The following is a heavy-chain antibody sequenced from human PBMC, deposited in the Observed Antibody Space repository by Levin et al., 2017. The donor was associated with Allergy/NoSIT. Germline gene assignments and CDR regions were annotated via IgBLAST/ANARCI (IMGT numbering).Heavy chain of an antibody. D-gene: IGHD6-19*01. Sequence: PGGSLRLSCAASGFTFDKYAMHWVRQAPGKGLEWVSGISWNSVTIGYADSVKGRFTISRDNAKNSLYLQMNSLRAEDTALYYCAKEYSSGWYGFDYWGQGTLVTVSS. CDR1: GFTFDKYA. V-gene: IGHV3-9*01. J-gene: IGHJ4*02. CDR2: ISWNSVTI. CDR3: AKEYSSGWYGFDY.